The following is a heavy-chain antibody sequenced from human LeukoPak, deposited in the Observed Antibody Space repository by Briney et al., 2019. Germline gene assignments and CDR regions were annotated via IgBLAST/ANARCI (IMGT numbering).Heavy chain of an antibody. V-gene: IGHV3-43*02. CDR3: AKDHYCSGGSCFSPFDY. Sequence: PGGSLRLSCAASGFTFDDYVMHWVRQAPGKALEWVSLISGDGGSTYYADSVKGRFTISRDNSKNSLYLQMNSLGTDDTALYYCAKDHYCSGGSCFSPFDYWGQGTLVTVSS. CDR1: GFTFDDYV. D-gene: IGHD2-15*01. J-gene: IGHJ4*02. CDR2: ISGDGGST.